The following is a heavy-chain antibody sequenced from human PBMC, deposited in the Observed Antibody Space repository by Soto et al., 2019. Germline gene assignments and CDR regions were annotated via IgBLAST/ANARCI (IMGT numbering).Heavy chain of an antibody. CDR2: IYHSGST. V-gene: IGHV4-4*02. CDR1: GGSISSSNW. J-gene: IGHJ3*02. D-gene: IGHD3-10*01. Sequence: QVQLQESGPGLVKPSGTLSLTCAVSGGSISSSNWWSWVRQPPGKGLEWIGEIYHSGSTNYNPSLTSRVTISVDKSKNQFSLKLSSVTAADTAVYYCGRPYGSGSYSVDAFDIWGQGTMVTVSS. CDR3: GRPYGSGSYSVDAFDI.